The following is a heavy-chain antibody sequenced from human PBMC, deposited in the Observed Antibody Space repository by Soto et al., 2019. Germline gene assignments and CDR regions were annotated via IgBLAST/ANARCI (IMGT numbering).Heavy chain of an antibody. V-gene: IGHV4-31*03. D-gene: IGHD3-22*01. J-gene: IGHJ6*02. CDR3: ARGDYYDSSGYRYYYYYGMDV. Sequence: PSETLSLTCTVSGGSISSGGYYWGWIRQNPGKGLEWIGYIYYSGSTCYNPSLKSRVTISVDTSKNQLSLKLSSVTAADTAVYYCARGDYYDSSGYRYYYYYGMDVWGQGTTVTVSS. CDR2: IYYSGST. CDR1: GGSISSGGYY.